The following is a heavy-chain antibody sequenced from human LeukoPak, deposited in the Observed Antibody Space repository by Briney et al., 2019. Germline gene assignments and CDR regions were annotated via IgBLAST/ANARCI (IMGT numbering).Heavy chain of an antibody. D-gene: IGHD4-17*01. CDR3: TRGDDSYKLGNF. Sequence: PSDTLTLPCTVSGDSISTNSYYWAWLRPPPGKGLEGVARFHYSWYPKHTPPLNRRISIFLDTSKRHLSLMLRSVTASDTAVYYCTRGDDSYKLGNFRGQGTMVTVPS. CDR1: GDSISTNSYY. J-gene: IGHJ4*02. CDR2: FHYSWYP. V-gene: IGHV4-39*02.